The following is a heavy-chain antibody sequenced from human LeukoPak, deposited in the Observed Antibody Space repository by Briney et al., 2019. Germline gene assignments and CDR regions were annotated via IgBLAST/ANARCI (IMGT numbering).Heavy chain of an antibody. D-gene: IGHD2-2*01. CDR3: ARVGAYCTSTSCLDY. Sequence: ASVKVSCKASGLTFSNYGITWVRQAPGQGLEWVGWFSAYDGNTNYAQKFQGRVAMTTDTSTSTAHMELRSLRYDGTAVYYCARVGAYCTSTSCLDYWGQGTLVTVSS. CDR2: FSAYDGNT. CDR1: GLTFSNYG. V-gene: IGHV1-18*01. J-gene: IGHJ4*02.